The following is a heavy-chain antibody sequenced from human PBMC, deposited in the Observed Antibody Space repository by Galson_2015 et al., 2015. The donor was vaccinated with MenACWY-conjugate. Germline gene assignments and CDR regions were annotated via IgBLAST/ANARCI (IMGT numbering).Heavy chain of an antibody. CDR1: GYTFASYA. V-gene: IGHV1-3*01. CDR2: INPGDAHT. CDR3: ARGGITMVRGVIDWFDP. Sequence: SVKVSCKASGYTFASYAIHWVRQAPGQRLEWVGWINPGDAHTRYSQLFQGRVIITRDTSATTVYMELSNLRSEDTAVYYCARGGITMVRGVIDWFDPWGQGTLVTVSS. J-gene: IGHJ5*02. D-gene: IGHD3-10*01.